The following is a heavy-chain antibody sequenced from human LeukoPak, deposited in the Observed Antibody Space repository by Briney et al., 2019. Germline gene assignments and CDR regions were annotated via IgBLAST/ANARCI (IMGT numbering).Heavy chain of an antibody. Sequence: TSETLSLTCTVSGGSISSTGYNWGWIRQPPGKGLDWIGSVYYSGSTFYNPSLKSRVTISVDTSKNQLSLKLSSVTAADTAVYYCARDLWFGEFNWFDPWGQGTLVTVSS. CDR1: GGSISSTGYN. D-gene: IGHD3-10*01. J-gene: IGHJ5*02. V-gene: IGHV4-39*07. CDR2: VYYSGST. CDR3: ARDLWFGEFNWFDP.